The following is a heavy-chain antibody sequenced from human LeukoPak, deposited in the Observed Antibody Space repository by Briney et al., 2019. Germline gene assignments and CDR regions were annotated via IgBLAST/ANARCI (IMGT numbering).Heavy chain of an antibody. CDR2: IYYSGST. Sequence: SETLSLTCSVSGGSISSGGYYWSWIRQHPGKGLEWIGYIYYSGSTYYNPSLKSRVTISVDTSKNQFSLKLSSVTAADTAVYYCARMVAGRGASFDYWGQGTLVTVSS. CDR1: GGSISSGGYY. J-gene: IGHJ4*02. V-gene: IGHV4-31*03. CDR3: ARMVAGRGASFDY. D-gene: IGHD2-15*01.